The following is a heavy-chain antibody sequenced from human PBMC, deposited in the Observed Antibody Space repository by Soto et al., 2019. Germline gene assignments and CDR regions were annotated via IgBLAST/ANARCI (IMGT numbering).Heavy chain of an antibody. CDR1: GFTFSSYG. CDR3: AREGLGYCSGGSCFDGPDYYYGMDV. V-gene: IGHV3-33*01. J-gene: IGHJ6*02. Sequence: TGGSLRLSCAASGFTFSSYGMHWVRQAPGKGLEWVAVIWYDGSNKYYADSVKGRFTISRDNSKNTLYLQMNSLRAEDTAVYYCAREGLGYCSGGSCFDGPDYYYGMDVWGQGTTVTVSS. CDR2: IWYDGSNK. D-gene: IGHD2-15*01.